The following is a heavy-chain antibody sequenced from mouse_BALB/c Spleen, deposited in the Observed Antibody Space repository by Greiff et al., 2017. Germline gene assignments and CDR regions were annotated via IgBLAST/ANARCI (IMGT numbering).Heavy chain of an antibody. CDR3: ARGRDYRYAMDY. J-gene: IGHJ4*01. D-gene: IGHD5-5*01. Sequence: EVQLQESGGGLVKPGGSLKLSCAASGFTFSSYAMSWVRQTPEKRLEWVASISSGGSTYYPDSVKGRFTISRDNARNILYLQMSSLRSEETAMYYCARGRDYRYAMDYWGQGTSVTVSS. V-gene: IGHV5-6-5*01. CDR1: GFTFSSYA. CDR2: ISSGGST.